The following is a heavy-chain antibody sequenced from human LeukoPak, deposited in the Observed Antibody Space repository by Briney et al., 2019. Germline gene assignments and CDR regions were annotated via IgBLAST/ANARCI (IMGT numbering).Heavy chain of an antibody. J-gene: IGHJ3*02. D-gene: IGHD3-22*01. V-gene: IGHV3-64*01. Sequence: PGGSLRLSCAASGFTFSSYAMHWVRQAPGKGLEYVSAISSNRGSTYYANSGKGRFNISSDNSKNTLYIKMGRLRAENMAVYYCARATLYKPYYYDSSGYYAAFDIWGQGTMVTVSS. CDR1: GFTFSSYA. CDR2: ISSNRGST. CDR3: ARATLYKPYYYDSSGYYAAFDI.